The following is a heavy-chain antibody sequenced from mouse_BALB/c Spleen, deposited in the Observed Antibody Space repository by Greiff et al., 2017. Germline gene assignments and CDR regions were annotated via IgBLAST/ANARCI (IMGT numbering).Heavy chain of an antibody. CDR3: ARPYYYGSNHWYFDV. CDR2: INPDSSTI. D-gene: IGHD1-1*01. CDR1: GFDFSRYW. V-gene: IGHV4-1*02. Sequence: EVKLVESGGGLVQPGGSLKLSCAASGFDFSRYWMSWVRQAPGKGLEWIGEINPDSSTINYTPSLKDKFIISRDNAKNTLYLQMSKVRSEDTALYYCARPYYYGSNHWYFDVWGAGTTVTVSS. J-gene: IGHJ1*01.